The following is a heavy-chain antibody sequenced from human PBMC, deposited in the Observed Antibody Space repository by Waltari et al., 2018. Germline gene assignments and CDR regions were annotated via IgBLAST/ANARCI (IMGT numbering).Heavy chain of an antibody. CDR1: GFTFSNFG. Sequence: QVNLVESGGGVVQPGGSLRLSCATPGFTFSNFGSHWVGQAPGKGLGWVALIWVDGSDKVYADSVGGRFTIARDNSARTLYLDMDSLRLDDTAMYYCAKDAFGNTYLDFWGQGTLVTVSS. CDR3: AKDAFGNTYLDF. CDR2: IWVDGSDK. V-gene: IGHV3-30*02. J-gene: IGHJ4*02. D-gene: IGHD2-2*02.